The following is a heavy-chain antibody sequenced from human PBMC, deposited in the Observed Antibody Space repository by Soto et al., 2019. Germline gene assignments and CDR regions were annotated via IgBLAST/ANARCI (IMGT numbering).Heavy chain of an antibody. D-gene: IGHD3-16*01. CDR3: ATPYYFNH. CDR2: ISDDSSYI. CDR1: GFMFRAYT. Sequence: VSLRLSCAASGFMFRAYTMNWVRQAPGKGLEWLSSISDDSSYIDYADSLRGRFTVSRDNARNSLYLQIDSLGVEDTAVYYCATPYYFNHWGPGTLVTVSS. V-gene: IGHV3-21*06. J-gene: IGHJ1*01.